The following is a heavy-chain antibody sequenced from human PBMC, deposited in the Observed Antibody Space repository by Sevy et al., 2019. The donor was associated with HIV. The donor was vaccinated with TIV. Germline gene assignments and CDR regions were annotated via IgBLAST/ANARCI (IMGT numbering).Heavy chain of an antibody. CDR2: AHYSGRP. V-gene: IGHV4-59*02. CDR3: ATFGTNFDPRFDP. Sequence: SETLSLKCSVSGGSVSNHYWTWIRQSPGKGLEWLGYAHYSGRPEYNPSLKSLLTISLDMSKNQVSLQLDYVTAADTAIYYGATFGTNFDPRFDPWGQGTLVTVSS. J-gene: IGHJ5*02. CDR1: GGSVSNHY. D-gene: IGHD2-8*01.